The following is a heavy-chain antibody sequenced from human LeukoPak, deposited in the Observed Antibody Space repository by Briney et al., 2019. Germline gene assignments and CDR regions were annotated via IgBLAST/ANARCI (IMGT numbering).Heavy chain of an antibody. CDR1: GFTFSDYS. Sequence: GGPLRLSCAASGFTFSDYSMNWVRQAPGKGLEWISYIGIDSGNTNYADSVKGRFTISGDKAKNSLYQQMNSLRVEDTAVYYCARDYKYAFDNWGQGTLVAVSS. D-gene: IGHD5-24*01. CDR3: ARDYKYAFDN. CDR2: IGIDSGNT. V-gene: IGHV3-48*01. J-gene: IGHJ4*02.